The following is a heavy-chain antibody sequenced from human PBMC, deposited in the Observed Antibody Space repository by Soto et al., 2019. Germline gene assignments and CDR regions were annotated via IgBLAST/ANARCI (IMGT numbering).Heavy chain of an antibody. CDR1: GFAFSSHA. D-gene: IGHD3-22*01. CDR2: ISGSGGRT. J-gene: IGHJ4*02. Sequence: GGSLRLSCAASGFAFSSHAMNWVRQSPGKGLEWVSGISGSGGRTYYADSVKGRFTISRDNSKNTLDLQMNSLRAEDTAVYYCAKGRYSYDSSGHDYWGLGTLVTVSS. CDR3: AKGRYSYDSSGHDY. V-gene: IGHV3-23*01.